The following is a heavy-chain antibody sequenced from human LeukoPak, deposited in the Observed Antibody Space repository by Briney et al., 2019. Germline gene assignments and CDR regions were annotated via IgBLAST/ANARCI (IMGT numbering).Heavy chain of an antibody. CDR3: AIPLEWLLWAFDY. Sequence: TGGSLRLSCAASGFTFSSYGMHWVRQAPGKGLEWVAVISYDGSNKYYADSVKGRFTISRDNSKNTLYLQMNSLRAEDTAVYYCAIPLEWLLWAFDYWGQGTLVTVSS. CDR1: GFTFSSYG. J-gene: IGHJ4*02. CDR2: ISYDGSNK. V-gene: IGHV3-30*03. D-gene: IGHD3-3*01.